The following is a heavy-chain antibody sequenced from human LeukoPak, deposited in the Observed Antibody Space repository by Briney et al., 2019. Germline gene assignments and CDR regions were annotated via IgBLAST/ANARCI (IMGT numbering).Heavy chain of an antibody. CDR2: INPNSGGT. V-gene: IGHV1-2*02. J-gene: IGHJ4*02. D-gene: IGHD3-22*01. Sequence: GASVKVSCKASGYTFAGYYMHWVRQAPGQGLEWMGWINPNSGGTNYAQKFQGRVTMTRDTSISTAYMELSRLRSDDTAVYYCARDNSIDYYDSSGVDYWGQGTLVTVSS. CDR3: ARDNSIDYYDSSGVDY. CDR1: GYTFAGYY.